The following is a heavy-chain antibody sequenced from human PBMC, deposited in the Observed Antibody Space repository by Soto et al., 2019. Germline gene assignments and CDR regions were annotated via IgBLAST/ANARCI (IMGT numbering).Heavy chain of an antibody. D-gene: IGHD3-10*01. CDR1: GFTFISYA. CDR3: AKDRSWGSGYGMDV. V-gene: IGHV3-23*01. Sequence: EVQLLESGGGLVHPGGSVRLSCAASGFTFISYAMTWVRQAPGKGLEWVSAISGSGGSTYYADSVKGRFTISRDNSKNTLSLQMDSLRAEDTAVYYCAKDRSWGSGYGMDVWGQGTTVTVSS. CDR2: ISGSGGST. J-gene: IGHJ6*02.